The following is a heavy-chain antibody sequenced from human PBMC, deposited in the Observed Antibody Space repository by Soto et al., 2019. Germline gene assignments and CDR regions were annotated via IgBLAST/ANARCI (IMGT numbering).Heavy chain of an antibody. D-gene: IGHD6-13*01. J-gene: IGHJ4*02. Sequence: QAGGSLRLSCAASGFTFSSYAMSWVRQAPGKGLEWVSTISGGGDNTYYADPVKGRFPISRDNSKNTLFLQMNSLRGEDTAIYYCAKGEAVAGTEFDYWGQGALVTVSS. CDR3: AKGEAVAGTEFDY. CDR1: GFTFSSYA. CDR2: ISGGGDNT. V-gene: IGHV3-23*01.